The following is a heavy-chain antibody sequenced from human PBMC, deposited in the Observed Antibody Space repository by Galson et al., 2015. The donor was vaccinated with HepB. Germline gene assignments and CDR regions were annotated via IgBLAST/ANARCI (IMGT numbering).Heavy chain of an antibody. CDR3: ARALDCTGGVCHHTPSDY. CDR2: IWYDGSNK. CDR1: GFTFSSYG. V-gene: IGHV3-33*01. Sequence: SLRLSCAASGFTFSSYGMHWVRQAPGKGLEWVAVIWYDGSNKYYADSVKGRFTISRDNSKNTLYLQMNSLRAEDTAVYYCARALDCTGGVCHHTPSDYWGQGTLVTVSS. D-gene: IGHD2-8*02. J-gene: IGHJ4*02.